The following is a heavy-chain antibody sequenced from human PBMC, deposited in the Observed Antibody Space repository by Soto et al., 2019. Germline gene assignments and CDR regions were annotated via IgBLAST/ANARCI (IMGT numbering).Heavy chain of an antibody. J-gene: IGHJ4*02. CDR2: IYHSGST. CDR3: ASIRGYCTNGVCRQRGPIDY. V-gene: IGHV4-30-2*01. D-gene: IGHD2-8*01. Sequence: PSETLSLTCAVSGGSISSGGYSWSWIRQPPGKGMDWIGYIYHSGSTYYNPPLKSRVTISVDRSKNQFSLKLSSVTAADTAVYYCASIRGYCTNGVCRQRGPIDYWGQGTLVTVSS. CDR1: GGSISSGGYS.